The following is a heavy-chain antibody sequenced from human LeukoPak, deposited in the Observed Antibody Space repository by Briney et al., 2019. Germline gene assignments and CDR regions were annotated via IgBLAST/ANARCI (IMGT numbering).Heavy chain of an antibody. V-gene: IGHV1-8*01. CDR1: GYTFTSYD. Sequence: ASVKVSCKTSGYTFTSYDINWVRQATGQGLEWMGWMNPNSGNTGYAQKFQGRVTMTRNIFISTAYMELSSLRSEDTAVYYCARSVYYDSSGRYGMDVWGQGTTVTVSS. CDR3: ARSVYYDSSGRYGMDV. J-gene: IGHJ6*02. CDR2: MNPNSGNT. D-gene: IGHD3-22*01.